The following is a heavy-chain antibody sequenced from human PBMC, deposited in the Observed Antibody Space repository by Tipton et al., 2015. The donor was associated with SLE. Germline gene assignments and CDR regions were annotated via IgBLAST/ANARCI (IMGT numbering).Heavy chain of an antibody. V-gene: IGHV3-48*03. CDR3: TRDQIAVVD. CDR1: GFTFSSYE. CDR2: ISSSGSTI. J-gene: IGHJ4*02. D-gene: IGHD6-19*01. Sequence: SLRLSCAASGFTFSSYEMNWVRQAPGKGLEWVSYISSSGSTIYYADSVKGRFTISRDNAKNSLYLQMSSLKTEDTAVYYCTRDQIAVVDWGQGTLVTVSS.